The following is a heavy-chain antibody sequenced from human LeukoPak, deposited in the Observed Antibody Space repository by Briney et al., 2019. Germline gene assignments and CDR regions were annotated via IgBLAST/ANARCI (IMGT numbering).Heavy chain of an antibody. D-gene: IGHD3-3*01. J-gene: IGHJ4*02. Sequence: ASVKVSCKASGYIFTGYYMHWVRQAPGQGLEWMGWINPNSGGTNYAQKFQGRVTMTRNTSISTAYMELSSLRSEDTAVYYCARGRHRSGTYPGRYWGQGTLVTVPS. CDR1: GYIFTGYY. V-gene: IGHV1-2*02. CDR2: INPNSGGT. CDR3: ARGRHRSGTYPGRY.